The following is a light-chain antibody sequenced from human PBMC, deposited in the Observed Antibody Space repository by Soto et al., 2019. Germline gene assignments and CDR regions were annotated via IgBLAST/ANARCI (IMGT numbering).Light chain of an antibody. V-gene: IGLV2-14*03. CDR2: DVT. CDR3: TSYTTSSPYLV. J-gene: IGLJ3*02. CDR1: SSDVGGYNY. Sequence: QSVLTQPASVSGSPGQSITISCTGTSSDVGGYNYVSWYQHHPGKAPKLIIYDVTNRPSGVXNRFSGSKSGNTASLTISGLRAEDEADYYCTSYTTSSPYLVFGGGTKVTVL.